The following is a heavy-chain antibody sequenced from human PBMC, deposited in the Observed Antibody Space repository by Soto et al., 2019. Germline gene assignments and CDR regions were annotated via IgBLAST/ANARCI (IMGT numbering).Heavy chain of an antibody. CDR3: ARVKYLRGRITIFGVVSNWFDP. CDR2: IYYSGST. CDR1: GGSVSSGSYY. V-gene: IGHV4-61*01. Sequence: SETLSLTCTVSGGSVSSGSYYWSWIRQPPGKGLEWMGYIYYSGSTNYNPSLKSRVTISVDTSKNQFSLKLSSVTAADTAVYYCARVKYLRGRITIFGVVSNWFDPWGQGTLVTVSS. J-gene: IGHJ5*02. D-gene: IGHD3-3*01.